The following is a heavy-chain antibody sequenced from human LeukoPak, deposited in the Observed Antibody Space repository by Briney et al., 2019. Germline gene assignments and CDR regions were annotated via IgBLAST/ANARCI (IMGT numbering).Heavy chain of an antibody. CDR3: ARHHYYDSSGYYSVYGHDAFDI. V-gene: IGHV4-59*08. Sequence: PSETLSLTCTVSGGSISSYYWSWIRQPPGKGLEWIGYIYYSGSTNYNPSLKSRVTISVDTSKNQFSLKLSSVTAADTAVYYCARHHYYDSSGYYSVYGHDAFDIWGQGTMVTVSS. D-gene: IGHD3-22*01. CDR1: GGSISSYY. CDR2: IYYSGST. J-gene: IGHJ3*02.